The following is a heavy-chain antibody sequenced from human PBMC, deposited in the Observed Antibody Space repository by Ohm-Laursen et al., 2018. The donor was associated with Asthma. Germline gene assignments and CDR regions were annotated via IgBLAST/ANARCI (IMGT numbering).Heavy chain of an antibody. Sequence: LSLTCTVSGDSISSGNNYWSWIRQAPGKGLEWVSYISSSSSYTNYADSVKGRFTISRDNAKNSLYLQMNSLRAEDTAVYYCARVPQGHFYFIFWGQGTLVTVST. CDR3: ARVPQGHFYFIF. CDR2: ISSSSSYT. V-gene: IGHV3-11*06. CDR1: GDSISSGNNY. J-gene: IGHJ4*02.